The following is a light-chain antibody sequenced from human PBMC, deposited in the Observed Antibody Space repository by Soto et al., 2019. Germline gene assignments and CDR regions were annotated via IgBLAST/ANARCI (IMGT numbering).Light chain of an antibody. Sequence: EIVLTQSPGTLSLSPGERATLSCRASQSVSSSYLAWYQQKPGQAPRLLIYGASSRSTGIPDRFSGSGSGTDFTLTISRLEPKDFAVYYCQQYGLSPPVTFGGGTKVEIK. CDR2: GAS. CDR1: QSVSSSY. CDR3: QQYGLSPPVT. J-gene: IGKJ4*01. V-gene: IGKV3-20*01.